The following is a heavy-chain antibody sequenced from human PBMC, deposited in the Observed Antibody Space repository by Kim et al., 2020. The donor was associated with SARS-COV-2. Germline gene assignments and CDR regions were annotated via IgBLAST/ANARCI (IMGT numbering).Heavy chain of an antibody. CDR3: ARGYYDSSGYLYYFDY. J-gene: IGHJ4*02. D-gene: IGHD3-22*01. CDR2: INPSGGST. V-gene: IGHV1-46*01. Sequence: ASVKVSCKASGYTFISYYMHWVRQAPGQGLEWMGIINPSGGSTSNAQKFQGRVTMTRDTSTSTVYMELGSLRSEDTAVYYCARGYYDSSGYLYYFDYWGQGTLVTVSS. CDR1: GYTFISYY.